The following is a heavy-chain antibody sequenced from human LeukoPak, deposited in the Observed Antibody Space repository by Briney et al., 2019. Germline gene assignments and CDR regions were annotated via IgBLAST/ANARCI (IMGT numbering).Heavy chain of an antibody. CDR2: IYYSGST. CDR3: ARDFRSGWPPV. J-gene: IGHJ4*02. CDR1: GGSISSYY. Sequence: SETLSLTCTVSGGSISSYYWSWIRQPPGKGLEWIGYIYYSGSTNYNPSLKSRVTISVDTSKNQFSLKLSSMTAADTAVYYCARDFRSGWPPVWGQGTLVTVSS. D-gene: IGHD6-19*01. V-gene: IGHV4-59*01.